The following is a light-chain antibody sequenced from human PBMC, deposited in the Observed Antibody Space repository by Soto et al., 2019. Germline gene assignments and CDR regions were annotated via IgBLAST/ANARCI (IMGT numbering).Light chain of an antibody. CDR1: SSDVGGYNY. J-gene: IGLJ1*01. CDR3: SSYTSSSTLANWV. Sequence: QCVLTQPASVSGSPGQSITISCTGTSSDVGGYNYVSWYQQHPGKAPKLMIYDVSNRPSGVSNRFSGSKSGNTASLTISGLQAEDEADYYCSSYTSSSTLANWVVGTGTKLTVL. V-gene: IGLV2-14*01. CDR2: DVS.